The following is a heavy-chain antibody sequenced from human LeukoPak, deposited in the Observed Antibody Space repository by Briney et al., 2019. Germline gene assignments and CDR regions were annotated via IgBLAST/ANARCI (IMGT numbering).Heavy chain of an antibody. J-gene: IGHJ4*02. CDR3: ARDNYDSSGYYFD. D-gene: IGHD3-22*01. V-gene: IGHV3-21*01. CDR2: ISGTSTYI. CDR1: GFSFSFYS. Sequence: GGSLRLSCTASGFSFSFYSFNWVRQAPGKGLEWVSSISGTSTYIYYADSVKGRFTISRDNAKNSLYLQMNSLRAEDTAVYYCARDNYDSSGYYFDWGQGTLVTVSS.